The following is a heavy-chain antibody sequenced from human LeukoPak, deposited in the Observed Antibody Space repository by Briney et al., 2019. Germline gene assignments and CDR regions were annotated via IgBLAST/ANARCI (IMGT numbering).Heavy chain of an antibody. V-gene: IGHV3-66*01. CDR1: GFTVSSNY. Sequence: GGSLRVSCAASGFTVSSNYMSWVRQAQGKGLEWVSVIYSGGSTYYADSVKGRFTISRDNSKNTLYLQMNSLRAEDTAVYYCARETPPYYYYGMDVWGQGTTVTVSS. J-gene: IGHJ6*02. CDR2: IYSGGST. CDR3: ARETPPYYYYGMDV.